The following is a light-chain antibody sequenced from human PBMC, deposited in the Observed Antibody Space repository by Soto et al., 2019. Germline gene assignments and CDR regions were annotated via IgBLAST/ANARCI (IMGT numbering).Light chain of an antibody. CDR3: QHYNSYSEA. CDR1: QSISRG. V-gene: IGKV1-5*01. Sequence: DIQMTQSPSTLSSSVGDRVTITCRASQSISRGLAWYQQKPGKAPNVLIYDASTLESGVPSRFSGSGSGTEFTLTICSLQPDDFATYYCQHYNSYSEAFGQGTKVDIK. J-gene: IGKJ1*01. CDR2: DAS.